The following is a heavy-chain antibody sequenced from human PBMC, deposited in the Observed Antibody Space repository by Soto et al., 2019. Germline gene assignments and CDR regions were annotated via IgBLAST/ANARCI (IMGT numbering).Heavy chain of an antibody. CDR2: INPNSGDT. V-gene: IGHV1-2*06. CDR1: GDTFTRYY. CDR3: ARGGGSSFFDY. D-gene: IGHD2-2*01. Sequence: ASVKVSCKLSGDTFTRYYIHWVRQAPGQGLKWMGRINPNSGDTKYAQSFQGRVTMTRDTSINTAYMELSRLRSNDTAVYYCARGGGSSFFDYWGQGILVTVSS. J-gene: IGHJ4*02.